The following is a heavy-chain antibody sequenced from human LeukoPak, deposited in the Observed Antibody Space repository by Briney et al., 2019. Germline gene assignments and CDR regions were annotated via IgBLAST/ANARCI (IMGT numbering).Heavy chain of an antibody. J-gene: IGHJ6*02. CDR2: INHSGST. CDR1: GGSFSGYY. D-gene: IGHD4-4*01. Sequence: SETLSLTCAVYGGSFSGYYWSWIRQPPGKGLEWIGEINHSGSTNYNPSLKSRVTISVDTSKNQFSLKLSSVTAADTAVYYCAREMAPTTVILANYYYYGMDVWGQGTTVTVSS. CDR3: AREMAPTTVILANYYYYGMDV. V-gene: IGHV4-34*01.